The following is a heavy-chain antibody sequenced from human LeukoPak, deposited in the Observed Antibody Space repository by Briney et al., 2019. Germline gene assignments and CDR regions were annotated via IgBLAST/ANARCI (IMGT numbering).Heavy chain of an antibody. CDR2: ISSGSIYV. CDR1: GFTFSSYI. CDR3: ARQAAGGTWFFDY. V-gene: IGHV3-21*01. Sequence: GGSLRLSCAASGFTFSSYIMNWVRQAPGKGLEWVSSISSGSIYVYYADSVKGRFTISRGNAKNSLYLQVNSLRAEDTAVYYCARQAAGGTWFFDYWGQGTLVTVSS. J-gene: IGHJ4*02. D-gene: IGHD6-13*01.